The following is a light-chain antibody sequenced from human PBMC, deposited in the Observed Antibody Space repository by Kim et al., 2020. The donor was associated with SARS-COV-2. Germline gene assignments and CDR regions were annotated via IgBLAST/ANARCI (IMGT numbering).Light chain of an antibody. CDR2: GAS. J-gene: IGKJ1*01. CDR3: QQYNNWWRT. CDR1: QSVSSN. Sequence: VSPGERATRSCRASQSVSSNLAWYQQKPGQAPRLLIYGASTRATGIPARFSGSGSGTEFTLTISSLQSEDFAVYYCQQYNNWWRTFGQGTKVDIK. V-gene: IGKV3-15*01.